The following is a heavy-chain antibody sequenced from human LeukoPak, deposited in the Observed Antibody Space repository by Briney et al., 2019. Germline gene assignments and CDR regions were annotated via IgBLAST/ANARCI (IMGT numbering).Heavy chain of an antibody. D-gene: IGHD3-10*01. CDR1: GCTSSNCA. V-gene: IGHV3-7*01. CDR3: ARGKAHGD. CDR2: ITQDRSEK. Sequence: GGSLRLSWGAAGCTSSNCAMRGARLAGGGGQECVANITQDRSEKYYAGSVKGRVTISRDNAKNSLYLQMNSLRAEDTAVYYCARGKAHGDWGQGTLVTVSS. J-gene: IGHJ4*02.